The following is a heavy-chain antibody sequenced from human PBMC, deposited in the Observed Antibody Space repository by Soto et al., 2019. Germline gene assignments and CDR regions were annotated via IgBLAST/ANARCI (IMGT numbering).Heavy chain of an antibody. CDR1: GFTFSSYA. CDR3: AKDGYCSGGSCYADAFDI. D-gene: IGHD2-15*01. J-gene: IGHJ3*02. Sequence: GGSLRLSCAASGFTFSSYAMSWVRQAPGEGLEWVSAISGSGGSTYYADSVKGRFTISRDNSKNTLYLQMNSLRAEDTAVYYCAKDGYCSGGSCYADAFDIWGQGTMVTVSS. V-gene: IGHV3-23*01. CDR2: ISGSGGST.